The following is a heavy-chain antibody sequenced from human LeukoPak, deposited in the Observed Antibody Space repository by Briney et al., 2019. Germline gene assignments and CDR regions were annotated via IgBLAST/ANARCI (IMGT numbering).Heavy chain of an antibody. CDR3: ARDLDMITFGGVISY. CDR2: INPNSGGT. J-gene: IGHJ4*02. Sequence: ASVKVSCKASGYTFTGYYMHWVRQAPGQGLEWMGWINPNSGGTNYAQKFQGRVTMTRDTSISTAYMELSRLRSDVTAVYYCARDLDMITFGGVISYWGQGTLVTVSS. V-gene: IGHV1-2*02. CDR1: GYTFTGYY. D-gene: IGHD3-16*01.